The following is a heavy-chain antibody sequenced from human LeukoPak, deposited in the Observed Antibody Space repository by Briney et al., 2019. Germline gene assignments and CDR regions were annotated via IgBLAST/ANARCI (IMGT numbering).Heavy chain of an antibody. CDR1: GGSISSSSYY. CDR2: IYYSGST. CDR3: ARGRWTRHFDY. Sequence: SETLSLTCTASGGSISSSSYYWGWIRQPPGKGLEWIGSIYYSGSTYYNPSLKSRVTISVDTSKNQFSLKLSSVTAADTAVYYCARGRWTRHFDYWGQGTLVTVSS. D-gene: IGHD4-23*01. V-gene: IGHV4-39*01. J-gene: IGHJ4*02.